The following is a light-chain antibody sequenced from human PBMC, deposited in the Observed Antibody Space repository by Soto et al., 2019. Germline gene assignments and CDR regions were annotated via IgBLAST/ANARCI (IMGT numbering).Light chain of an antibody. V-gene: IGKV3-11*01. Sequence: EVVLTQYPATLSLSPGERATLSCRASPSVSRSLAWYQQKAGQAPRLLIYDASNWSNGISARFSGSGSGTEFTLTISLLEPEGFAVYDFQQRSNWPWTFGQGTKVDIK. CDR3: QQRSNWPWT. J-gene: IGKJ1*01. CDR1: PSVSRS. CDR2: DAS.